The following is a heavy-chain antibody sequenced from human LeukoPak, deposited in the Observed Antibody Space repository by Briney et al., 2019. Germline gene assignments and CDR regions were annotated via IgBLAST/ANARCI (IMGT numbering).Heavy chain of an antibody. CDR2: FYYSGST. Sequence: PSETLSLTCTVSGASISSSSYYWGWIRQPPGKGLEWIGSFYYSGSTYYNPSLKSRVTISVDTSKSQFSLKLSSVTAADTAVYYCARLRFYDRTIDYWGQGTLVTVSS. J-gene: IGHJ4*02. V-gene: IGHV4-39*01. D-gene: IGHD3-22*01. CDR3: ARLRFYDRTIDY. CDR1: GASISSSSYY.